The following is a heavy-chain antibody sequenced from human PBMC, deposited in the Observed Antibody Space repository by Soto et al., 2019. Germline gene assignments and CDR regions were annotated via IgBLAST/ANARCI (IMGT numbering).Heavy chain of an antibody. V-gene: IGHV4-59*01. CDR3: ARVKNNPRDYYGMDV. J-gene: IGHJ6*02. Sequence: SETLSLTCTVSGGSISSYYWSWIRQPPGKRLEWIGYIYYTGSTNYNPSLKSRVTISIDTSKNQFSLKLSSVTAADTAVYYCARVKNNPRDYYGMDVWGQGTTVTVSS. D-gene: IGHD1-20*01. CDR1: GGSISSYY. CDR2: IYYTGST.